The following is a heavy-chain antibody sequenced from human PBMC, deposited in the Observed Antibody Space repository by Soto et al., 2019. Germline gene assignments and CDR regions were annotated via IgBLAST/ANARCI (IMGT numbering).Heavy chain of an antibody. V-gene: IGHV3-30*04. CDR1: GFTFSTFP. Sequence: QVHLVESGGGVVQPGRSLRLSCAASGFTFSTFPMHWVRQAPGKGLEWVAAISPDGRSKFYAESVKGRFTIYRDNSDNTLYLQMNRLTTDDTAIYYCAKETGSSGRAGWCDPWGQGTLATVSS. D-gene: IGHD6-19*01. CDR2: ISPDGRSK. J-gene: IGHJ5*02. CDR3: AKETGSSGRAGWCDP.